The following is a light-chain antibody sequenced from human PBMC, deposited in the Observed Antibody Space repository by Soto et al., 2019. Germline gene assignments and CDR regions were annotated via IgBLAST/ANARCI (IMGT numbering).Light chain of an antibody. Sequence: IQMTQSPSSLSASVGDRVTITCRASQRITTYLNWYQQKPGEAPKLLISTSGTLQRGVPSRFSGSGSGTDFTLTITALRPEDFASYFCQHTYSTPYTVGQGTKLEIK. V-gene: IGKV1-39*01. CDR3: QHTYSTPYT. CDR1: QRITTY. CDR2: TSG. J-gene: IGKJ2*01.